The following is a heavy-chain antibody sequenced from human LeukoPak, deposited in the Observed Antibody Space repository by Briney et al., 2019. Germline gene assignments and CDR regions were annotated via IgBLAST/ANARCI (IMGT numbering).Heavy chain of an antibody. J-gene: IGHJ5*02. CDR3: AREKYITMVRGVTSFWFDP. V-gene: IGHV3-66*01. CDR1: GFTFSSYW. CDR2: IYSGGST. Sequence: GGSLRLSCAASGFTFSSYWMSWVRQAPGKGLEWVSAIYSGGSTYYADSVKGRFTISRDNSKNTMYLQMNSLRAEDTAVYYCAREKYITMVRGVTSFWFDPWGQGTLVTVSS. D-gene: IGHD3-10*01.